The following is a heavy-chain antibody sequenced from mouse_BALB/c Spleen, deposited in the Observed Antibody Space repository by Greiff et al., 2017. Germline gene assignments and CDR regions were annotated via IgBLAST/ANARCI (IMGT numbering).Heavy chain of an antibody. V-gene: IGHV1S137*01. CDR1: GYTFTDYA. CDR3: ARHEGLLRAMDY. CDR2: ISTYYGDA. J-gene: IGHJ4*01. Sequence: QVQLQQSGAELVRPGVSVKISCKGSGYTFTDYAMHWVKQSHAKSLEWIGVISTYYGDASYNQKFKGKATMTVDKSSSTAYMELSRLTSEDSAVYFCARHEGLLRAMDYWGQGTSVTVSS. D-gene: IGHD1-1*01.